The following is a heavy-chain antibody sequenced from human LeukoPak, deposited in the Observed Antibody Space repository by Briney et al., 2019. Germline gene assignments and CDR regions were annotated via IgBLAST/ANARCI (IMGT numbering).Heavy chain of an antibody. CDR1: GGSISSYY. V-gene: IGHV4-59*01. CDR2: IYYSGST. D-gene: IGHD2-2*01. J-gene: IGHJ4*02. CDR3: ARDAGSTSYSDY. Sequence: SETLSLTCTVSGGSISSYYWSWIRQPPGKGLEWIGYIYYSGSTNYNPSLKSRVTISVDTSKSQFSLKLSSVTAADTAVYYCARDAGSTSYSDYWGQGTLVTVSS.